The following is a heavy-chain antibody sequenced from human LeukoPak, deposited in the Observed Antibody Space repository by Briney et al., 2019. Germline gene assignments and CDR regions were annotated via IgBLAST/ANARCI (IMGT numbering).Heavy chain of an antibody. Sequence: GASVKVSCKASGYTFTGYYMHWVRQAPGQGLEWMGWIDPNSGGTNYAQKFQGRVTMTRDTSISTAYMDLSRLRSDDTAVYYCARVPVAVSFDYWGQGTLVTVSS. CDR2: IDPNSGGT. CDR3: ARVPVAVSFDY. CDR1: GYTFTGYY. V-gene: IGHV1-2*02. J-gene: IGHJ4*02. D-gene: IGHD6-19*01.